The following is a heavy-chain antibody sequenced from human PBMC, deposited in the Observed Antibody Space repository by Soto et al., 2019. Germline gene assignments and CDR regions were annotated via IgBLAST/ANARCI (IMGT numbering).Heavy chain of an antibody. CDR2: ISAYNGNT. V-gene: IGHV1-18*01. CDR1: GYTFTTYG. D-gene: IGHD4-17*01. J-gene: IGHJ4*02. Sequence: ASVKVSSKASGYTFTTYGLSWLRQAPGQGLEWMGWISAYNGNTNYAQSLQGGVTMTTDTSTSTAYMELRSLRSDDTAVYYCARDTTAVTQTYYFDYWGQGTLVTVSS. CDR3: ARDTTAVTQTYYFDY.